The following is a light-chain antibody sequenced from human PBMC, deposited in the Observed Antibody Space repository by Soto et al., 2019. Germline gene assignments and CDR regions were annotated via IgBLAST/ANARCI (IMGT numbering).Light chain of an antibody. Sequence: DIQMTQSLSTLSASVGDRVTITCRASQSISSWLAWYQQKPGKAPKLLIYQASSLESGVPSRFSGSGSGTEFTLTISSLQPDDFATYYCQQYNGYSGYTFGQGTKLEIK. CDR2: QAS. V-gene: IGKV1-5*03. CDR3: QQYNGYSGYT. CDR1: QSISSW. J-gene: IGKJ2*01.